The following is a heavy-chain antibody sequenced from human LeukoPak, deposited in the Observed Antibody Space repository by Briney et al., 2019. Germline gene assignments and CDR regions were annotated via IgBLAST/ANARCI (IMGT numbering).Heavy chain of an antibody. V-gene: IGHV4-4*07. J-gene: IGHJ4*02. D-gene: IGHD1-26*01. CDR2: IYSGGST. Sequence: PSETLSLTCTVSGGSISSYYWSWIRQPAGKGLEWIGRIYSGGSTNYNPSLKSRVTMSVDSSNNQFSLKLSSVTAADTAVFYCARENTGSYREFDYWGQGTLVTVSS. CDR3: ARENTGSYREFDY. CDR1: GGSISSYY.